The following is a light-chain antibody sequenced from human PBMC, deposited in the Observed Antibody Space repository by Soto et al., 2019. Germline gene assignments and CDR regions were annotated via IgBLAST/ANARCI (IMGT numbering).Light chain of an antibody. CDR2: RIF. CDR1: QSVSGY. J-gene: IGKJ1*01. CDR3: LQHYSSPWT. Sequence: EIVMTQSPGTVSVFPGETVTLSCRASQSVSGYLDWFHQKPGQAPRLVLLRIFTRAIGAPARFSGSGSETEFTLTISGLQSEDSGVYYCLQHYSSPWTFGQGTKVDIK. V-gene: IGKV3-15*01.